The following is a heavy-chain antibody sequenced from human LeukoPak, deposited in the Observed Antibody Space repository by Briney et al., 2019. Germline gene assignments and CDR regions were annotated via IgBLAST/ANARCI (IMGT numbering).Heavy chain of an antibody. CDR3: ARGAVVDYYYGMDV. D-gene: IGHD2-15*01. CDR2: IIPIFGTA. J-gene: IGHJ6*02. V-gene: IGHV1-69*13. CDR1: GGTFSSYA. Sequence: SVKVSCKASGGTFSSYAISWVRKVPGQGLEWMGGIIPIFGTANYAQKFQGRVTITADESTSTAYMELSSLRSEDTAVYYCARGAVVDYYYGMDVWGQGTTVTVSS.